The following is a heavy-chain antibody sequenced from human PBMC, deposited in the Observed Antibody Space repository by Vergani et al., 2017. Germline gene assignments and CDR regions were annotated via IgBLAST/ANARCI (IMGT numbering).Heavy chain of an antibody. CDR2: IRPKTDGETT. CDR3: TTPTMSELRDYFDY. Sequence: EVQPVESGGGLVKPGGSLRLSCTISGFTSSSAWMSWVRQAPGKGLEWVARIRPKTDGETTDYAVAVKGRFTISRADSKNTLYPQIHSLKTEDTAVYYCTTPTMSELRDYFDYWGQGTLVTVSS. V-gene: IGHV3-15*01. D-gene: IGHD3-3*01. CDR1: GFTSSSAW. J-gene: IGHJ4*02.